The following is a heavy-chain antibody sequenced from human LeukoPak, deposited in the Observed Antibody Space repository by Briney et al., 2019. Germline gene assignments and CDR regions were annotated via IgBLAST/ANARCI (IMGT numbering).Heavy chain of an antibody. CDR1: GFTFSSHT. CDR2: ISSTSTSI. V-gene: IGHV3-21*01. CDR3: ARGFRAFDF. Sequence: GGSLRLPCAASGFTFSSHTMNWVRQAPGKGLEWVSSISSTSTSIHHADSVKGRFTISRDNTKNSLYLQMDSLRAEDTAVYYCARGFRAFDFWAQGTMVTVSS. J-gene: IGHJ3*01.